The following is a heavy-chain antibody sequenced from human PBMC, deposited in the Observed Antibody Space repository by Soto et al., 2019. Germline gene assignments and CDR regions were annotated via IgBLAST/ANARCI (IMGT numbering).Heavy chain of an antibody. Sequence: QVQLVESGGGVVQPGRSLRLSCAASGFTFSSYLMHWVRQAPGKGLEWVAVISYDGSNKYYADSVKGRFTISRDNSKNTLYLQMNSLRVDDTAVYYCAREFTLTTFDYWGQGTLVTVSS. J-gene: IGHJ4*02. CDR2: ISYDGSNK. V-gene: IGHV3-30-3*01. CDR3: AREFTLTTFDY. D-gene: IGHD4-17*01. CDR1: GFTFSSYL.